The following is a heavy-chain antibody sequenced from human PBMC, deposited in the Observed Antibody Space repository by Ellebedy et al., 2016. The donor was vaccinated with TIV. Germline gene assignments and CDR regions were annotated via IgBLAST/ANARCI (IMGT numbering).Heavy chain of an antibody. CDR1: GGSISSYY. V-gene: IGHV4-4*07. J-gene: IGHJ6*02. D-gene: IGHD6-19*01. CDR2: IYTSGST. Sequence: MPSETLSLTCTVSGGSISSYYWSWIRQPAGKGLEWIGRIYTSGSTNYNPSLKSRVTMSVDTSKNQFSLKLSSVTAADTAVYYCARELYSSGWYRDWDTGYYGMDVWGQGTTVTVSS. CDR3: ARELYSSGWYRDWDTGYYGMDV.